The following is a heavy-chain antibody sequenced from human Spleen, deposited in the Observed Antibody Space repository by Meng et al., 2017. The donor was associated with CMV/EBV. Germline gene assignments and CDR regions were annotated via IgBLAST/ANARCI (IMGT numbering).Heavy chain of an antibody. V-gene: IGHV1-46*01. D-gene: IGHD4-23*01. Sequence: KASGYTFTSYFIHWVRRAPGQGLEWMGIINPSNDTTTYAQNFQGRVTMTRDTSTSTVYMELSSLRSEDTAVYYCARTGGNSLYNWFDPWGQGTLVTVSS. J-gene: IGHJ5*02. CDR1: GYTFTSYF. CDR3: ARTGGNSLYNWFDP. CDR2: INPSNDTT.